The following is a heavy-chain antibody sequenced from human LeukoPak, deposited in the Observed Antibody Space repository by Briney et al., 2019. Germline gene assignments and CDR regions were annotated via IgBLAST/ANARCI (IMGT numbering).Heavy chain of an antibody. D-gene: IGHD2-15*01. CDR2: INPSGGST. V-gene: IGHV1-46*01. CDR3: ARDADTVVVVAATRYYFDY. CDR1: GYTFTSYY. Sequence: ASMKVSCKASGYTFTSYYMHWVRQAPGQGLEWMGIINPSGGSTSYAQKFQGRVTMTRDTSTSTVYMELSSLRSEDTAVYYCARDADTVVVVAATRYYFDYWGQGTLVTVSS. J-gene: IGHJ4*02.